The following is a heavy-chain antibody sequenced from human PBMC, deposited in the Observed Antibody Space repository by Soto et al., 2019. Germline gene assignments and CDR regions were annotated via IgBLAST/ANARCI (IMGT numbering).Heavy chain of an antibody. Sequence: ASVKVSCKASGGTFSSYAISWVRQAPGQGLEWMGGIIPIFGTANYAQKFQGRATITADESTSTAYMELNSLRAEDTAVYYCARGMMYGGYAVPFDYWGQGTLVTVSS. CDR2: IIPIFGTA. D-gene: IGHD5-12*01. J-gene: IGHJ4*02. CDR1: GGTFSSYA. CDR3: ARGMMYGGYAVPFDY. V-gene: IGHV1-69*13.